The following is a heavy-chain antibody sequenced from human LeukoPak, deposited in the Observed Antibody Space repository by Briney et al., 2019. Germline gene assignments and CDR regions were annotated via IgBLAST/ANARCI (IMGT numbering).Heavy chain of an antibody. V-gene: IGHV3-23*01. CDR2: ISGSGGST. Sequence: PGGSLRLSCAASGFTFSSYAMSWVRQAPGKGLEWVSLISGSGGSTYYADSMRGRFSISRDNANNSLFLQIGGLRAEDTAVCYCARARIQLWRTDFDYWGQGTLVTVSS. CDR3: ARARIQLWRTDFDY. D-gene: IGHD5-18*01. J-gene: IGHJ4*01. CDR1: GFTFSSYA.